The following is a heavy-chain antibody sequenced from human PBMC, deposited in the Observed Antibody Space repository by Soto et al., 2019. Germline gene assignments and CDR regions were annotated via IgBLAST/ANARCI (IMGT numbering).Heavy chain of an antibody. Sequence: QVQLVQSGAEVKKPGSSVKVSCKASGGTFSSYTISWVRQAPGQGLEWMGRIIPILGIANYAQKFQGRVTITADKSTGTADMELSSLRSGDTAVYYCAREKKNFDYWGQGTLVTVSS. CDR3: AREKKNFDY. CDR1: GGTFSSYT. V-gene: IGHV1-69*02. CDR2: IIPILGIA. J-gene: IGHJ4*02.